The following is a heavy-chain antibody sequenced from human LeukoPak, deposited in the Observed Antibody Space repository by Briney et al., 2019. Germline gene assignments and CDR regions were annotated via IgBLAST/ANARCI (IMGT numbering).Heavy chain of an antibody. CDR3: ARDSARDSGLSLDN. V-gene: IGHV1-2*02. J-gene: IGHJ4*02. CDR1: AYMFSDYD. D-gene: IGHD1-26*01. CDR2: INDNSGGT. Sequence: ASVKVSRKSAAYMFSDYDIHWCRQAPGQGLEWMGDINDNSGGTKYAQKFQGRVTLTRYTSISKAYLERRMQMLDDTHPYYCARDSARDSGLSLDNWGQGTLVSVSS.